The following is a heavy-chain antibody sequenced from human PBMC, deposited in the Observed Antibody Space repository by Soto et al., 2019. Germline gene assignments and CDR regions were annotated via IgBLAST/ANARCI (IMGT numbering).Heavy chain of an antibody. CDR1: GFTFSSYA. V-gene: IGHV3-23*01. J-gene: IGHJ3*02. Sequence: GGSLRLSCAASGFTFSSYAMSWVRQAPGKGLEWVSAISGSGGSTYYADSVKGRFTISRDNSKNTLYLQMNSLRAEDTAVYYCAKDRDYDSSGTPEDGPRDRDAFDIWGQGTMVTVSS. D-gene: IGHD3-22*01. CDR2: ISGSGGST. CDR3: AKDRDYDSSGTPEDGPRDRDAFDI.